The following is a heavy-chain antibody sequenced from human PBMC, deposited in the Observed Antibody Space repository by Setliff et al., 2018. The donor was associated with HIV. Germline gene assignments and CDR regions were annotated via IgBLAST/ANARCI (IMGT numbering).Heavy chain of an antibody. J-gene: IGHJ4*02. V-gene: IGHV3-7*03. CDR3: ARGTDYSGWFYDY. CDR1: GFTFGSYW. Sequence: PGGSLRLSCAASGFTFGSYWMSWVRQAPGQGLEYVAHIKGDGSKTKYVDSVRGRFTISRDNAKNSLYLQMSNLRFDDTAVYYCARGTDYSGWFYDYWSQGTQVTVSS. CDR2: IKGDGSKT. D-gene: IGHD1-26*01.